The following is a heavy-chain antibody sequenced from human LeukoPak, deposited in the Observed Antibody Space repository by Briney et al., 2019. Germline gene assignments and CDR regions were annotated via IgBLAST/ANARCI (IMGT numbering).Heavy chain of an antibody. Sequence: GGSLRLSCAASGFTFSYFAMHWVRQAPGKGLEWVAVISNDGNNKYYADSVKGRFTISRDNAKNSLYLQMNSLRAEDTAVYYCARRVGATVGFDYWGQGTLVTVSS. CDR1: GFTFSYFA. CDR3: ARRVGATVGFDY. V-gene: IGHV3-30-3*01. CDR2: ISNDGNNK. J-gene: IGHJ4*02. D-gene: IGHD1-26*01.